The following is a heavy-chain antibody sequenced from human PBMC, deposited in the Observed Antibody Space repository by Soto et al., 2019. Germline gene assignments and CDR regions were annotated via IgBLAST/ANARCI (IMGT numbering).Heavy chain of an antibody. V-gene: IGHV3-30-3*01. CDR3: ARSSAVAGPYYYGGMAV. D-gene: IGHD6-19*01. CDR2: ISYDGSNK. J-gene: IGHJ6*02. CDR1: GFTFSSYA. Sequence: QVQLVESGGGVVQPGRSLRLSCAASGFTFSSYAMHWVRQAPGKGLEWVAVISYDGSNKYYADSVKGRFTISRDNSKNTMYLQLNSLRAEDTAVYYCARSSAVAGPYYYGGMAVWGQGTTVTVSS.